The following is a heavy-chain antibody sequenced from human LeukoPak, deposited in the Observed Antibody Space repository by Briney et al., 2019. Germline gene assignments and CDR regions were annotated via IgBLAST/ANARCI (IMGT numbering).Heavy chain of an antibody. CDR2: ISSSGSTI. V-gene: IGHV3-48*03. CDR3: ARSLLVGATYPYH. Sequence: GGSLRLSCAASGFTFSSYEMNWVRQAPGKGLECVSSISSSGSTIYYADSVKGRFTISRDNAKNSLYLQLNSLRAEDTAVYYCARSLLVGATYPYHWGQGTLVTVSS. J-gene: IGHJ5*02. CDR1: GFTFSSYE. D-gene: IGHD1-26*01.